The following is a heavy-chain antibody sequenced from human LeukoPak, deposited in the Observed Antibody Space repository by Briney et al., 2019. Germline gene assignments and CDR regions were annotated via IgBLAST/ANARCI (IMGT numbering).Heavy chain of an antibody. D-gene: IGHD5-18*01. CDR3: ARVEYSYGYFLYYYYMDV. V-gene: IGHV4-4*07. J-gene: IGHJ6*03. Sequence: SETLSLTCTVSGGSISSYYWSWIRQAAGKGLEWIGRVSSSGRTTYNPSLKSRLTISITTSKNQFSLKLSSVTAADTAVYYCARVEYSYGYFLYYYYMDVWGKGTTVTVSS. CDR2: VSSSGRT. CDR1: GGSISSYY.